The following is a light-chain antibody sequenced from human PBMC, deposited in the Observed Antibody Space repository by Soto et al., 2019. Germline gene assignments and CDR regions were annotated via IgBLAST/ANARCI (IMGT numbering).Light chain of an antibody. J-gene: IGKJ5*01. Sequence: EIVMTQSPDTVYVSPGERATLSCRASQSVRSNLAWYQHKPGQAPRLLIYAGSTRALGTPARFSGSESGTEFPLTISRLQSEDFAVYYCQQYGSSPLTFGQGTRLEIK. CDR3: QQYGSSPLT. CDR2: AGS. CDR1: QSVRSN. V-gene: IGKV3-15*01.